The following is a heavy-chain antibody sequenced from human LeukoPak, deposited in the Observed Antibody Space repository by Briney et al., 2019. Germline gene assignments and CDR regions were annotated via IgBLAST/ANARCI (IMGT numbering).Heavy chain of an antibody. V-gene: IGHV3-53*01. Sequence: GGSLRLSCAVSGFTVSDQYMSWVRQAPGRGLEWVAVLYSSSSTYYADSVKGRFTISRDNSKNTMYLHMNTLSAEDTAVYYCAELGITMIGGVWGKGTTVTISS. J-gene: IGHJ6*04. CDR3: AELGITMIGGV. D-gene: IGHD3-10*02. CDR2: LYSSSST. CDR1: GFTVSDQY.